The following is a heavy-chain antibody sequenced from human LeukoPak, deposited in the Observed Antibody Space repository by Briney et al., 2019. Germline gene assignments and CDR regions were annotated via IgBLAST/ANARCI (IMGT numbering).Heavy chain of an antibody. CDR3: AKAVCTSCYYFDY. Sequence: PGGSLRLSCAASGFTFSSYGMHWVRQAPGKGLEWVAFIRYDGSNKYYADSVKGRCTISRDNSKNTLYLQMSSLTAEDTAVYYCAKAVCTSCYYFDYWGQGTLVSVSS. CDR1: GFTFSSYG. D-gene: IGHD2-2*01. V-gene: IGHV3-30*02. J-gene: IGHJ4*02. CDR2: IRYDGSNK.